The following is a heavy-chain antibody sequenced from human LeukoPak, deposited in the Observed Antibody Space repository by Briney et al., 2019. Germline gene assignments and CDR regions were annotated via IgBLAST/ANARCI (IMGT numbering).Heavy chain of an antibody. J-gene: IGHJ4*02. D-gene: IGHD3-3*01. V-gene: IGHV3-33*03. CDR3: ASWAGNTQSDSWSGPFDY. Sequence: GGSLRLSCAASGFNFSTYGMHWVRQAPGKGLEWVAVILYDGSIKNYADSVKGRFTISRDNAKNSLYLQMSSLRVEDTAVYYCASWAGNTQSDSWSGPFDYWGQGTLVTVSS. CDR1: GFNFSTYG. CDR2: ILYDGSIK.